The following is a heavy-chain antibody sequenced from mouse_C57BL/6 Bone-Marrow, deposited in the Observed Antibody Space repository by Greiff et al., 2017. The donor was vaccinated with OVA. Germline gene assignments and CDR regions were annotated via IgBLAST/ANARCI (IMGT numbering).Heavy chain of an antibody. Sequence: QVQLQQSGAELVKPGASVKMSCKASGYTFTTYPIEWMKQNHGKSLEWIGNFHPYNDDTKYNEKFKGKATLTVATSSSTVSLELSRLPSDVSAVDYCARDESNDPCEDGGKGTRGTVSA. CDR2: FHPYNDDT. J-gene: IGHJ3*01. V-gene: IGHV1-47*01. CDR3: ARDESNDPCED. D-gene: IGHD2-12*01. CDR1: GYTFTTYP.